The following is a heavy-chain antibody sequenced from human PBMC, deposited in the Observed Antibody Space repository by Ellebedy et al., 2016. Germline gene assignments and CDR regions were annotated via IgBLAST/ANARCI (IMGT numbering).Heavy chain of an antibody. CDR2: ITGDTGTT. CDR3: VKGAGSGSWVTMEY. D-gene: IGHD6-13*01. V-gene: IGHV3-23*01. CDR1: GFTLNTYA. Sequence: GGSLRLSCAASGFTLNTYAMTWIRQAAGEGLEWVSAITGDTGTTYYADSVKGRFTISRDISRNTLYLQMNSLRVEDTALYYCVKGAGSGSWVTMEYWGQGALVTVSS. J-gene: IGHJ4*02.